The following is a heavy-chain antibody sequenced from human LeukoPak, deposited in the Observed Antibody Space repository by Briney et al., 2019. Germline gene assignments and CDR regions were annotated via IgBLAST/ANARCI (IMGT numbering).Heavy chain of an antibody. Sequence: ASVKVSCKASGYTFTGSYMHWVRQAPGQGLEWLGWINPNSGGTNYAQKFQGRVTMIRDTSISTAYMEVSRLRSDDTAVYYCARDRPTGTLDYWGQGTLVTVSS. J-gene: IGHJ4*02. CDR3: ARDRPTGTLDY. V-gene: IGHV1-2*02. CDR2: INPNSGGT. CDR1: GYTFTGSY. D-gene: IGHD1-1*01.